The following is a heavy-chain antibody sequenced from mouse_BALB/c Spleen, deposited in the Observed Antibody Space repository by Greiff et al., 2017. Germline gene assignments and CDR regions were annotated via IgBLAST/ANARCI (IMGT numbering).Heavy chain of an antibody. J-gene: IGHJ2*01. CDR1: GFTFTDYY. CDR3: ARDDYGNYGYFDY. D-gene: IGHD2-1*01. Sequence: DVKLVESGGGLVQPGGSLRLSCATSGFTFTDYYMSWVRQPPGKALEWLGFIRNKANGYTTEYSASVKGRFTISRDNSQSILYLQMNTLRAEDSATYYCARDDYGNYGYFDYWGQGTTLTVSS. CDR2: IRNKANGYTT. V-gene: IGHV7-3*02.